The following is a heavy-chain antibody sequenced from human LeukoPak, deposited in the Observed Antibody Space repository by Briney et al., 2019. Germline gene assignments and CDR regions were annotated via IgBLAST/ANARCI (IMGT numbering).Heavy chain of an antibody. CDR2: IDTSSTTM. V-gene: IGHV3-48*04. CDR3: AGITMVRGAIDY. D-gene: IGHD3-10*01. Sequence: GGSLRLSCAASGLTFSKYSMTWVRQAPGKGLEWVSFIDTSSTTMYYTDSVKGRFTISRDNAKNSLYLQMNSLRAEDTAVYYCAGITMVRGAIDYWGQGTLVTVSS. CDR1: GLTFSKYS. J-gene: IGHJ4*02.